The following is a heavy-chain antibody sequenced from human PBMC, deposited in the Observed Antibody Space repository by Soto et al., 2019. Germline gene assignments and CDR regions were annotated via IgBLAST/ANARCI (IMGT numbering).Heavy chain of an antibody. D-gene: IGHD6-13*01. CDR3: AREGWPKDYSRSWIDY. Sequence: QVQLPQSGPGLVKPSQTLSLTCAISGDSVSSNSAAWNWNRQSPSRGLEWLGRTYYRVKWYNDFAVSVKSRITINPDTSKNQFSLQLNSVTPEDKAVYYCAREGWPKDYSRSWIDYWGQGTLVTVYS. J-gene: IGHJ4*02. CDR2: TYYRVKWYN. CDR1: GDSVSSNSAA. V-gene: IGHV6-1*01.